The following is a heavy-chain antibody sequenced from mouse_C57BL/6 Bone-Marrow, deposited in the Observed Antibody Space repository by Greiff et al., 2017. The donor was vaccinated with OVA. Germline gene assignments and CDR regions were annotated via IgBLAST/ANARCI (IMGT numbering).Heavy chain of an antibody. CDR1: GYTFTSYG. D-gene: IGHD1-1*02. CDR3: AEEGYCDGGYFDD. CDR2: INPRSGNT. V-gene: IGHV1-81*01. Sequence: VQLQQSGAELARPGASVKLSCKASGYTFTSYGISWVKQRTGQGLEWIGEINPRSGNTYYNEKFKGKATLTADKSSSTAYMQLRSLTSEDSAVYFCAEEGYCDGGYFDDWGQGTTVTVSS. J-gene: IGHJ2*01.